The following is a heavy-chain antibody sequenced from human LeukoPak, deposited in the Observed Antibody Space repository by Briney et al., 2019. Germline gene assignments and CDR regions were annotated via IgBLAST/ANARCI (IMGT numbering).Heavy chain of an antibody. CDR2: ISAYNGNT. V-gene: IGHV1-18*01. D-gene: IGHD1-26*01. J-gene: IGHJ3*02. CDR1: GYTFTSYG. Sequence: ASVKVSCKASGYTFTSYGISWVRQAPGQGLEWMGWISAYNGNTNYAQKFQGRVTITTDESTSTAYMELSSLRSEDTAVYYCARDFSGLVQFGVAGATSGDAFDIWGQGTMVTVSS. CDR3: ARDFSGLVQFGVAGATSGDAFDI.